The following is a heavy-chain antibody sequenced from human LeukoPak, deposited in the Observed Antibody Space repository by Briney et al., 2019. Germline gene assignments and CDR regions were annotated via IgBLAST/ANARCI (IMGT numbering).Heavy chain of an antibody. CDR3: ARALAVAGTCWFDP. CDR2: ISNTGNT. CDR1: GCSITSSY. J-gene: IGHJ5*02. V-gene: IGHV4-59*01. D-gene: IGHD6-19*01. Sequence: SETLSLTCTVSGCSITSSYWTWVRQPPGKGLDYIGYISNTGNTNYNPSLKSRVTISVDTSKNQFSLKLSSVTAADTAVYYCARALAVAGTCWFDPWGQGTLVTVSS.